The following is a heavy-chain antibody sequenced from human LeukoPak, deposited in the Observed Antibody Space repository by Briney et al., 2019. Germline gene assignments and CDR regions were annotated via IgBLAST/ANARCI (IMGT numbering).Heavy chain of an antibody. V-gene: IGHV3-21*01. D-gene: IGHD3-22*01. CDR1: GFSFNNYG. J-gene: IGHJ3*02. CDR3: ARDQEYYYDSSGYWAFDI. CDR2: ISSSSSYI. Sequence: GGSLRLSCAASGFSFNNYGMYWVRQAPGKGLEWVSSISSSSSYIYYADSVKGRFTISRDNAKNSLYLQMNSLRAEDTAVYYCARDQEYYYDSSGYWAFDIWGQGTMVTVSS.